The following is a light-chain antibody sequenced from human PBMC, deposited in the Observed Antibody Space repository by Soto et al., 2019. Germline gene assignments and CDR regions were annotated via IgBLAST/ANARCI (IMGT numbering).Light chain of an antibody. Sequence: IQMTQSPSSLSASVGDSVTVTCRASQSINIYLNWYQQKPGKAPTLLIYGASSLQSGVPSRFPGGGSQTDFTLTISSLQPEDFATYYRQRSYRSPYTFGQGTKLEIK. V-gene: IGKV1-39*01. CDR2: GAS. J-gene: IGKJ2*01. CDR3: QRSYRSPYT. CDR1: QSINIY.